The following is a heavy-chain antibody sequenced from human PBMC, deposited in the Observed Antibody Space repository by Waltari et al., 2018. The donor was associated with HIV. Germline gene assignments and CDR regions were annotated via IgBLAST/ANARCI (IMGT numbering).Heavy chain of an antibody. D-gene: IGHD1-26*01. CDR2: ISSTSSHI. V-gene: IGHV3-21*01. CDR3: ARGGAGATAEDLFDP. J-gene: IGHJ5*02. CDR1: GFSFSFFS. Sequence: EVQLVESGGGLVEPGGSLRLSCAPSGFSFSFFSMNWVRQAPGKVRGGVASISSTSSHIFYGDSWRGRFTISRDNAKNSLYLQMNSLKAEDTAVYYCARGGAGATAEDLFDPWGQGTLVTVSS.